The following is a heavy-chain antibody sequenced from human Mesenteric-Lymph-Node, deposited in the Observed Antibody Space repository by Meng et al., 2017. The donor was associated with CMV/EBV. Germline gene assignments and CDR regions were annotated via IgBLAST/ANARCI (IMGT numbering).Heavy chain of an antibody. V-gene: IGHV1-58*01. CDR3: AADRGLAAADPTDRINYYYYGMDV. D-gene: IGHD6-13*01. CDR1: GFTFTSSA. CDR2: IVVGSGNT. Sequence: SVKVSCKASGFTFTSSAVQWVRQARGQRLEWIGWIVVGSGNTNYAQKLQERVTITRDMSTSTAYMELSSLRSEDTAVYYCAADRGLAAADPTDRINYYYYGMDVWGQGTTVTVSS. J-gene: IGHJ6*02.